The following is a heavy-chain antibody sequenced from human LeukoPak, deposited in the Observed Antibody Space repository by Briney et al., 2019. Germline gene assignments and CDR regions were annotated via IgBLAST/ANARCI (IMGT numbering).Heavy chain of an antibody. CDR2: ISSTGTYI. V-gene: IGHV3-21*01. D-gene: IGHD1-26*01. CDR1: GFTFSSYT. Sequence: GGSLRLSCAASGFTFSSYTMTWVRQAPGKGLEWCSCISSTGTYIYYADSLKGRVTISRDNAQNSLYLQMSRLSAEDKAVYYCARSLGYSGSYSDYWGQGTLVTVSS. J-gene: IGHJ4*02. CDR3: ARSLGYSGSYSDY.